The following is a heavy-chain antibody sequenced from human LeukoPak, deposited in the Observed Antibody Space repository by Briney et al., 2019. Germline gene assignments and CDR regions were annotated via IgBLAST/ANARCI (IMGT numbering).Heavy chain of an antibody. J-gene: IGHJ5*02. V-gene: IGHV1-2*02. CDR2: INPNSGGT. Sequence: ASVKVSCKASGYTFTGYYMHWVRQAPGQGLEWMGWINPNSGGTNYAQKFQGRVTMTRNTSINTAYMELSRLRSDDTAVYYCARSPVTTWWFDPWGQGTLVTVSS. D-gene: IGHD4-17*01. CDR3: ARSPVTTWWFDP. CDR1: GYTFTGYY.